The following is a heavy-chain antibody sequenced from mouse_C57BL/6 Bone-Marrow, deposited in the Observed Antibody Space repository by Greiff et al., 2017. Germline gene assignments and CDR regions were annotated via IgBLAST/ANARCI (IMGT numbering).Heavy chain of an antibody. CDR2: IYPRSGNT. J-gene: IGHJ1*03. CDR1: GYTFTSYG. D-gene: IGHD1-1*01. V-gene: IGHV1-81*01. Sequence: QVQLKESGAELARPGASVKLSCMASGYTFTSYGISWVKQTTGPGLEWIGEIYPRSGNTYYNEKFKGKATLTADKSSSTEYMELRSLTSEDTAVYFCAVVATRWYFDVWGTGTTVTVSA. CDR3: AVVATRWYFDV.